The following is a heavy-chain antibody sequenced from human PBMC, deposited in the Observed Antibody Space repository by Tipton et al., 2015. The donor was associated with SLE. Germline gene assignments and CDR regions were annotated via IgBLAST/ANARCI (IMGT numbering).Heavy chain of an antibody. J-gene: IGHJ4*02. V-gene: IGHV3-30*03. D-gene: IGHD1-14*01. CDR2: IPHHEKNK. Sequence: SLRLSCAASGLPFRRNGMHWVRQAPGKGLAWVAFIPHHEKNKYYADSVKGRFTISRDNSKNTLSLQMNSLRAEDTAVYYCARDSGIRTVDYWGQGTLVSASS. CDR1: GLPFRRNG. CDR3: ARDSGIRTVDY.